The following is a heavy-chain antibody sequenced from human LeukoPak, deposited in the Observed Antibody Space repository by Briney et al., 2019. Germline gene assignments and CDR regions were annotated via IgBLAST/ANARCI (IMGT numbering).Heavy chain of an antibody. V-gene: IGHV3-23*01. J-gene: IGHJ5*01. CDR2: ISGSGGST. CDR3: XXSGYCSSTSCFGVLNXFXX. D-gene: IGHD2-2*01. CDR1: GFTFSSYA. Sequence: GGSLRLSCAASGFTFSSYAMSWVRQAPGKGLEWVSAISGSGGSTYYADSVKGRFTISRDNSKNTLYLQMNSLRAEDTAVYYCXXSGYCSSTSCFGVLNXFXXWGXXXLVT.